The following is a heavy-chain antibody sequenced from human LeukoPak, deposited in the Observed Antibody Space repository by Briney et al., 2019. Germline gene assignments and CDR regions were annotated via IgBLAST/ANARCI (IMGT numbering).Heavy chain of an antibody. CDR2: IHSGGTT. CDR3: ARGSPYGYTLGHYYYFMDV. Sequence: SETLSLTCTVSGGSISPYYWTWIRQSAGKGLEFIGRIHSGGTTNYNPSLASRVFLSVDTSNSQVSLGLSSVTAADTAVYYCARGSPYGYTLGHYYYFMDVWGKGTTVTVS. V-gene: IGHV4-4*07. D-gene: IGHD5-18*01. CDR1: GGSISPYY. J-gene: IGHJ6*03.